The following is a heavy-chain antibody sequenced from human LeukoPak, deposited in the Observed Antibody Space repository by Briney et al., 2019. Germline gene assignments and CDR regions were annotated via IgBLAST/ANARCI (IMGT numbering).Heavy chain of an antibody. CDR2: IYYSGST. J-gene: IGHJ5*02. Sequence: SETMSLSCTVSGGSISSRSYYWGWIRQPPGKRLEWIGSIYYSGSTYYNPSLKSRVTISVDTSKNQFFLKLSSVTAADTAVYYCARGLSGSYYKLKYWFDPWGQGTLVTVSS. V-gene: IGHV4-39*07. CDR1: GGSISSRSYY. CDR3: ARGLSGSYYKLKYWFDP. D-gene: IGHD1-26*01.